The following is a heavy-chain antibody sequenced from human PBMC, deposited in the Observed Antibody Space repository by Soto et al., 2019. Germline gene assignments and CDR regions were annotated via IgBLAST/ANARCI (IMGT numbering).Heavy chain of an antibody. Sequence: QVQLVQSGAEVKKPGSSVKVSCKASGGTFSSYAISWVRQAPGQGLEWMGGIIPIFGTANYAQKFQGRVTITAAESTSTAYMELSSLRSKDTAVYYCARDRNGINMVRGVNYYYYYGMDVWGQETTVTVSS. CDR1: GGTFSSYA. V-gene: IGHV1-69*01. J-gene: IGHJ6*02. CDR2: IIPIFGTA. CDR3: ARDRNGINMVRGVNYYYYYGMDV. D-gene: IGHD3-10*01.